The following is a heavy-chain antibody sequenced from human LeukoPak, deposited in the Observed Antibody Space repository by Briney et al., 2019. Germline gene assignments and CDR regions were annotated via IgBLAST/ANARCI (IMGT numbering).Heavy chain of an antibody. CDR2: INSGGTVT. CDR3: ARGLSSSSGEDYYYYMDV. Sequence: GGSLTLSCAASGFTFSDFWMHWVRHAPGKGLVWVSRINSGGTVTNYADSVKGRLTISRDNAKNSLYLQMNSLRAEDTAVYYCARGLSSSSGEDYYYYMDVWGKGATVTVSS. V-gene: IGHV3-74*01. J-gene: IGHJ6*03. CDR1: GFTFSDFW. D-gene: IGHD6-6*01.